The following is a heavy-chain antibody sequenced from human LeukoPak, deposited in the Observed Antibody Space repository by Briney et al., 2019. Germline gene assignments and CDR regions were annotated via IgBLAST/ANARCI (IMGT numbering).Heavy chain of an antibody. J-gene: IGHJ4*02. Sequence: PGGSLRLSCAASGFTVSSNYVTWARQARGKGLEWVSVIYTGGSTYYAGSVRGRFTVSRENSKNTLDLQINSLRVEDTAVYYCARIREGGSGWGYWGQGTLVTVSS. CDR3: ARIREGGSGWGY. D-gene: IGHD6-19*01. CDR2: IYTGGST. CDR1: GFTVSSNY. V-gene: IGHV3-66*01.